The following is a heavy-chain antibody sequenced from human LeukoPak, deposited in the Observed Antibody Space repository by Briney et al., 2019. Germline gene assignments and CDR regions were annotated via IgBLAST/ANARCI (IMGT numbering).Heavy chain of an antibody. V-gene: IGHV4-39*07. Sequence: SETLSLTCTVSGGSISSSSYYWGWIRQPPGKGLEWIGSIYYSGSTYYNPSLKSRVTISVDTSKNQFSLKLSSVTAADTAVYYCARGDPAMGPRDYYYYYMDVWGKGTTVTVSS. CDR3: ARGDPAMGPRDYYYYYMDV. CDR2: IYYSGST. D-gene: IGHD5-18*01. CDR1: GGSISSSSYY. J-gene: IGHJ6*03.